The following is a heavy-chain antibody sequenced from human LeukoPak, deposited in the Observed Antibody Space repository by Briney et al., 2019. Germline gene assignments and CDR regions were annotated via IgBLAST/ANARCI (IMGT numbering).Heavy chain of an antibody. CDR1: GGTFSSYA. J-gene: IGHJ3*02. V-gene: IGHV1-69*04. CDR2: IIPILGIA. Sequence: SVKVSCKASGGTFSSYAISWVRQAPGQGLEWMGRIIPILGIANYAQKFQGRVTITADKSTSTAYMELSSLRSEDTAVYYCARSNLQYYDILTGYPGPQGSAHDAFDIWGQGTMVTVSS. CDR3: ARSNLQYYDILTGYPGPQGSAHDAFDI. D-gene: IGHD3-9*01.